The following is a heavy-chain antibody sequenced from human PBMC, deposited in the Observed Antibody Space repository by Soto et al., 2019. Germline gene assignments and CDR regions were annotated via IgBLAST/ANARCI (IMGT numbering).Heavy chain of an antibody. V-gene: IGHV3-30*18. Sequence: PGGSLSLSCAASGFTFSSYGMHWVRQAPGKGLEWVAVISYDGSNKYYADSVKGRFTISRDNSKNTLYLQMNSLRAEDTAVYYCAKDLGITMVRGVLDVWGQGTTVTVSS. D-gene: IGHD3-10*01. J-gene: IGHJ6*02. CDR3: AKDLGITMVRGVLDV. CDR1: GFTFSSYG. CDR2: ISYDGSNK.